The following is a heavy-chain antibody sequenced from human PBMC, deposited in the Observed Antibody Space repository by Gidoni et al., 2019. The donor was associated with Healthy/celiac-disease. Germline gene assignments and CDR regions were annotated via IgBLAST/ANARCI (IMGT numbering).Heavy chain of an antibody. V-gene: IGHV1-45*01. D-gene: IGHD2-2*01. CDR3: VSSPLRGHDQTFET. Sequence: MQLVQSGAEVKKTGSSVKNSCRASGYIFTYRYLHWVRQAPGEGLRWMGWITIYKGNINYADQYRDRLTITRENSLSTVYMELRGLTSEDTGIYFCVSSPLRGHDQTFETWVQGTTVTVSS. CDR1: GYIFTYRY. J-gene: IGHJ3*01. CDR2: ITIYKGNI.